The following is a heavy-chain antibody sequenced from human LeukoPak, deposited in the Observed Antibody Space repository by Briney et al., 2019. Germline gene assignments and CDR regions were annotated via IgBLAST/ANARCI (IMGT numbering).Heavy chain of an antibody. V-gene: IGHV4-38-2*02. CDR2: IYHSGST. Sequence: SETLSLTCTVSGYSISSGYYWGWIRQPPGKGLEWIGSIYHSGSTYYNPSLKSRVTISVDTSKNQFSLKLSSVTAADTAVYYCARDRSTKPVIVVVTAINYFDYWGQGTLVTVSS. J-gene: IGHJ4*02. CDR3: ARDRSTKPVIVVVTAINYFDY. CDR1: GYSISSGYY. D-gene: IGHD2-21*02.